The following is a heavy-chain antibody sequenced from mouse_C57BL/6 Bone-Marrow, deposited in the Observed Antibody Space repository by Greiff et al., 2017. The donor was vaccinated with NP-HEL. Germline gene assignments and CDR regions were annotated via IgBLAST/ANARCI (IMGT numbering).Heavy chain of an antibody. D-gene: IGHD1-1*01. Sequence: EVKLVESGTVLARPGASVKMSCKTSGYTFTSYWMHWVKQRPGQGLEWIGAIYPGNSDTSYNQKFKGKAKLTAVTSASTAYMELSSLTNEYSAVYYCTRDYYYCIFDYWGQGTTLTVSS. J-gene: IGHJ2*01. CDR1: GYTFTSYW. CDR3: TRDYYYCIFDY. CDR2: IYPGNSDT. V-gene: IGHV1-5*01.